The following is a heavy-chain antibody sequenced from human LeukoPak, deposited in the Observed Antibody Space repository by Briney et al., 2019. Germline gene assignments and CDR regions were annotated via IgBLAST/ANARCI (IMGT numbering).Heavy chain of an antibody. D-gene: IGHD4-17*01. Sequence: GASVKVSCKASGYSFTTYGISWVRQAPGQGLEWMGWISAYNGNTYYAQRFQGRVTMTKDTSTSTAYMDLRSLSSDDTAVYYCARIPTYGDYYKPFDFWGQGTLVTVSS. J-gene: IGHJ4*02. CDR2: ISAYNGNT. CDR1: GYSFTTYG. V-gene: IGHV1-18*01. CDR3: ARIPTYGDYYKPFDF.